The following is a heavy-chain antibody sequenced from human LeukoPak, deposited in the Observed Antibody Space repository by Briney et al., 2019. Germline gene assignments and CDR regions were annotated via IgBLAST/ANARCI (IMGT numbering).Heavy chain of an antibody. V-gene: IGHV4-59*01. CDR3: ARDYAGSSSWNWFDP. J-gene: IGHJ5*02. Sequence: SETLSLTCTVSGGSIRNYYWNWIRQPPGKGLEGIGYIYDSGSTNYNPSLKSRVTISVDMSKNQFSLKLSSVTAADTAVYYCARDYAGSSSWNWFDPWGQGTLVTVSS. CDR2: IYDSGST. CDR1: GGSIRNYY. D-gene: IGHD6-13*01.